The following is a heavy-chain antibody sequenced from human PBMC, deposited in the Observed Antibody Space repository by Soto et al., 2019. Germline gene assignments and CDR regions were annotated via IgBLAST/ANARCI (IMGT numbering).Heavy chain of an antibody. D-gene: IGHD3-10*01. V-gene: IGHV3-23*01. CDR1: GFTFSSYA. CDR2: ISGSGGST. CDR3: AKARRLWFGELLHFDY. Sequence: PGGSLRLSCAASGFTFSSYAMSWVRQAPGKGLEWVSAISGSGGSTYYADSVKGRFTISRDNSKDTLYLQMNSLRAEDTAVYYCAKARRLWFGELLHFDYWGQGALVTVSS. J-gene: IGHJ4*02.